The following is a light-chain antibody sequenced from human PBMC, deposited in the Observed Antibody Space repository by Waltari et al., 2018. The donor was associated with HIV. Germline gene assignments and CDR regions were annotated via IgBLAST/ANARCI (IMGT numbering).Light chain of an antibody. J-gene: IGLJ1*01. V-gene: IGLV1-44*01. CDR3: ATWDDSLNGYV. CDR2: RKI. CDR1: NSNLGSKT. Sequence: QSVLTQPPSASGTPGQRATISFSGSNSNLGSKTFTWYQQLPETAPKSLIYRKIQRPSGVPDRFSGSKSGTSASRAISGLQSEDEAEYYCATWDDSLNGYVFGAGTKVTVL.